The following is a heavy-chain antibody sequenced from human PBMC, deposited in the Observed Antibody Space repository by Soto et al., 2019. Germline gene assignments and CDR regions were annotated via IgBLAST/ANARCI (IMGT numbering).Heavy chain of an antibody. CDR1: GGTFSSYA. D-gene: IGHD4-4*01. CDR3: APDYSNYDWFGP. CDR2: IIPIFGTA. Sequence: ASVKVSCKASGGTFSSYAISWVRQAPGQGLEWMGGIIPIFGTANYAQKFQGRVTITADESTSTAYMELSSLRSEDTAVYYCAPDYSNYDWFGPWGQGTLVTVSS. V-gene: IGHV1-69*13. J-gene: IGHJ5*02.